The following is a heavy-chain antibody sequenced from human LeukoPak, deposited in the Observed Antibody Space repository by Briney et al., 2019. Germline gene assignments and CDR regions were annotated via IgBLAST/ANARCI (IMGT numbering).Heavy chain of an antibody. J-gene: IGHJ4*02. CDR2: LHSGGDA. CDR1: GFTFSSYE. CDR3: ARDLFN. V-gene: IGHV3-53*01. Sequence: PGGSLRLSCAASGFTFSSYEMNWVRQAPGKGLEWISGLHSGGDAYYADSVKGRFTISRDNSQNTLYLQMNRLRVEDTALYYCARDLFNWGLGTRVTVSS.